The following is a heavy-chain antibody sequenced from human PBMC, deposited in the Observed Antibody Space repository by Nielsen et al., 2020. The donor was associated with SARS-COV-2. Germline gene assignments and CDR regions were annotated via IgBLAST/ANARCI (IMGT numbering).Heavy chain of an antibody. D-gene: IGHD6-19*01. V-gene: IGHV4-59*01. CDR3: ARGAEEGLGY. J-gene: IGHJ4*02. CDR2: ISNSGRP. Sequence: SETLSLTCTVPSVSIRSNYWSWIRQSPGKGLEWIGYISNSGRPTYNPSLKSRVTISVDPSKDQFSLNVNSVTAADTAVYYCARGAEEGLGYWGQGTLVIVSS. CDR1: SVSIRSNY.